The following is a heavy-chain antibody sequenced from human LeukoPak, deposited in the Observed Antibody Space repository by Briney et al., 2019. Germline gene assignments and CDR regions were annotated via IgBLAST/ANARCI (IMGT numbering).Heavy chain of an antibody. D-gene: IGHD3-3*01. J-gene: IGHJ4*02. CDR3: ARLVESDY. Sequence: PGGSLRLSCAASGFTFSSYGMHWVRQAPGKGLEWVAFIRYDGSNKYYAESVKGRFTISRDNAKNSLYLEMNSLRAEDTAVYFCARLVESDYWGQGTLVTVSS. CDR2: IRYDGSNK. V-gene: IGHV3-30*02. CDR1: GFTFSSYG.